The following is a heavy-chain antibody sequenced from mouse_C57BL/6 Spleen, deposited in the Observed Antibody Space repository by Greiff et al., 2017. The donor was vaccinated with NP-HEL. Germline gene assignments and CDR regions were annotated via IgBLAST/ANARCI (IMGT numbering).Heavy chain of an antibody. V-gene: IGHV1-80*01. CDR3: ARWELANGMDY. CDR1: GYAFSSYW. D-gene: IGHD2-12*01. Sequence: QVQLQQSGAELVKPGASVKISCKASGYAFSSYWMNWVKQRPGKGLEWIGQIYPGDGDTNYTGKFKGKATLTADKSSSTTYMQLSRLTSEDSAVYFCARWELANGMDYWGQGTSVTVSS. J-gene: IGHJ4*01. CDR2: IYPGDGDT.